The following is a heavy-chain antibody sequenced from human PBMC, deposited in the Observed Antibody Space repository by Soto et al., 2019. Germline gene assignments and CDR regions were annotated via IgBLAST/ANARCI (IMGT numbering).Heavy chain of an antibody. CDR2: IGGSGDGT. Sequence: AGGSLRLSCEASGFTFSSYTMNWVRRAPGKGLEWVATIGGSGDGTYYGDSVKGRFTISRDNSKNTVYLQMNSLRAEDTAIYYCARAREASLLRVPSSHWGQGTLVTVSS. J-gene: IGHJ4*02. CDR1: GFTFSSYT. CDR3: ARAREASLLRVPSSH. V-gene: IGHV3-23*01. D-gene: IGHD6-6*01.